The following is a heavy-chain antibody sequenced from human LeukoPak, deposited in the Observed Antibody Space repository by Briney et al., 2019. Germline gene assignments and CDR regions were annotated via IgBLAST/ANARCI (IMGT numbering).Heavy chain of an antibody. Sequence: GASVKVSCKASGYTFTSYGISWVRQAPGQGLEWMGWISAYNGNTNYAQKLQGRVTMTTDTSTSTAYMELRSLRSDDSAVYYCARDLGVVVPAARVYYYYGMDVWGQGTTVTVSS. D-gene: IGHD2-2*01. J-gene: IGHJ6*02. CDR2: ISAYNGNT. CDR3: ARDLGVVVPAARVYYYYGMDV. CDR1: GYTFTSYG. V-gene: IGHV1-18*01.